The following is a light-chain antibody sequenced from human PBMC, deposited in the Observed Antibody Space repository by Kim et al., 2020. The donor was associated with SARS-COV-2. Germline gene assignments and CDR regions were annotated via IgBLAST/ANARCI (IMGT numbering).Light chain of an antibody. V-gene: IGKV3-20*01. CDR1: QCVSTY. J-gene: IGKJ1*01. CDR2: GGS. CDR3: QQYDSSPRT. Sequence: LYPGERAALSSRNSQCVSTYLAWYQQRPGRAPRLLIFGGSSRATGIPDRFSGSGSGTDFTLTISRLEPEELAVYYCQQYDSSPRTFGQGTKVDIK.